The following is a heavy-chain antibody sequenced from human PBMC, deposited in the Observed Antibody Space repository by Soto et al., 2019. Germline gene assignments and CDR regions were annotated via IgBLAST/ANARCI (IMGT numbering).Heavy chain of an antibody. D-gene: IGHD5-12*01. CDR1: GYTFTGYY. CDR2: INPNSGGT. Sequence: GASVKVSCKASGYTFTGYYMHWVRQAPGQGLEWMGWINPNSGGTNYAQKFQGWVTMTRDTSISTAYMELSRLRSDDTAVYYCASGLSGYDPTDAFDIWGQGTMVTVSS. J-gene: IGHJ3*02. CDR3: ASGLSGYDPTDAFDI. V-gene: IGHV1-2*04.